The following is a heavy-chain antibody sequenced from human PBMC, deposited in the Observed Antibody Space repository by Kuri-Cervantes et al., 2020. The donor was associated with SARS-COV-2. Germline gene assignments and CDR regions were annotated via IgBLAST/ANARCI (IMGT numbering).Heavy chain of an antibody. J-gene: IGHJ3*02. V-gene: IGHV3-21*01. Sequence: GESLKISCAASGFTFSSYWMHWVRQAPGKGLVWVSSISSSSSYIYYADSVKGRFTISRDNAKNSLYLQMNSLRAEDTAVYYCARDRALVVVTADAFDIWGQGTMVTVSS. CDR2: ISSSSSYI. D-gene: IGHD3-22*01. CDR1: GFTFSSYW. CDR3: ARDRALVVVTADAFDI.